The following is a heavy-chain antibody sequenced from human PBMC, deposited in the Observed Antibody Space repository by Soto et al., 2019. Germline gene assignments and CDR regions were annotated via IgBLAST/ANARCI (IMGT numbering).Heavy chain of an antibody. CDR1: GYTFTGYY. V-gene: IGHV1-2*02. J-gene: IGHJ6*02. Sequence: GASVKVSCKASGYTFTGYYMHWVRQAPGQGREWMGWINPNSGGTNYAQKFQGRVTMTRDTSISTAYMELSRLRSDDTAVYYCARDRTDQHILVLPHYGMDVXGQGTRVTVS. CDR2: INPNSGGT. D-gene: IGHD2-21*01. CDR3: ARDRTDQHILVLPHYGMDV.